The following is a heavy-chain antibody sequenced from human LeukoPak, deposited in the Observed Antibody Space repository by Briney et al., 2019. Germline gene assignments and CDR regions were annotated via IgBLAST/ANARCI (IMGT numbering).Heavy chain of an antibody. V-gene: IGHV4-61*02. CDR2: IYTRGST. CDR1: GGSISSGTYY. Sequence: SETLSLTCTVSGGSISSGTYYWSWIRQPAGKGLEWIGRIYTRGSTNYNPSLKSRVTISVDTSKNQFSLNLNSVTAADTAVYYCARAVAYGIDTGYFDYWGQGTLVTVSS. J-gene: IGHJ4*02. D-gene: IGHD2-8*02. CDR3: ARAVAYGIDTGYFDY.